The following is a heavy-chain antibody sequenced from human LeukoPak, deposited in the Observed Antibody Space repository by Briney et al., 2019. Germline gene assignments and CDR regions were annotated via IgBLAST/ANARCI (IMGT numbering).Heavy chain of an antibody. V-gene: IGHV4-4*07. CDR3: ARDRPLWFGELQHFDY. Sequence: SETLSLTCTVSGGSISSYYWSWIRQPAGKGLEWIGRIYPSGSTNYNPSLKSRVTMSVDTSKNQFSLKLSSVTAADTAVYYCARDRPLWFGELQHFDYWGQGTLVTVSS. CDR2: IYPSGST. CDR1: GGSISSYY. J-gene: IGHJ4*02. D-gene: IGHD3-10*01.